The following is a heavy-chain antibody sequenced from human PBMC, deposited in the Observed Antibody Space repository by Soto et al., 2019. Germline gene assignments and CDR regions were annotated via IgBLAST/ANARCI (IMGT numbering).Heavy chain of an antibody. V-gene: IGHV1-69*06. J-gene: IGHJ6*02. Sequence: GASVKVSCKASGGTFSGYAISWVRQAPGQGLEWMGGIIPIFGTANYAQKFQGRVTITADKSTSTAYMELSSLRSEDTAVYYCARDVLGLNQDFWSGYTMDDWGQGTTVTVSS. CDR1: GGTFSGYA. D-gene: IGHD3-3*01. CDR2: IIPIFGTA. CDR3: ARDVLGLNQDFWSGYTMDD.